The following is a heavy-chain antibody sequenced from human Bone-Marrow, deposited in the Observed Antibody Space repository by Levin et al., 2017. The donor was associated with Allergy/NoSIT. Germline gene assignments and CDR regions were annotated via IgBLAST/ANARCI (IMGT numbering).Heavy chain of an antibody. V-gene: IGHV3-33*01. J-gene: IGHJ6*02. Sequence: GGSLRLSCAASGFTFSSYGMHWVRQAPGKGLEWVAVIWYDGSNKYYADSVKGRFTISRDNSKNTLYLQMNSLRAEDTAVYYCARDPIIATRVRFVNNYYGMDVWGQGTTVTVSS. D-gene: IGHD6-13*01. CDR1: GFTFSSYG. CDR2: IWYDGSNK. CDR3: ARDPIIATRVRFVNNYYGMDV.